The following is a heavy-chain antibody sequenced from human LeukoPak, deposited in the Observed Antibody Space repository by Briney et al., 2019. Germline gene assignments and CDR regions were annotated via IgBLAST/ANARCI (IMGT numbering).Heavy chain of an antibody. CDR3: AGGRYCGSASCPFFDY. D-gene: IGHD2-2*01. CDR1: GFTFSTYW. J-gene: IGHJ4*02. CDR2: IKQDGSGE. V-gene: IGHV3-7*04. Sequence: GGSLRLSCAASGFTFSTYWMSWVRQAPGKGLEWVANIKQDGSGEYYVDSVKGRFTISRDNAKNSLYLQMISLRAEDTAVYYCAGGRYCGSASCPFFDYWGQGTLVTVSS.